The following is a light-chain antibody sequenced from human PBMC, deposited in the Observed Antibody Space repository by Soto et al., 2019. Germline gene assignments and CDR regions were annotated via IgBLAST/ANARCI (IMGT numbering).Light chain of an antibody. CDR3: QSFDNSLSASI. J-gene: IGLJ2*01. V-gene: IGLV1-40*01. Sequence: QSVLTQPPSMSGAPGQRVTISCSGSGSNIGANYDVHWYQQFPGAAPKVLIYANTHRPSGVPDRFSGSKSGTSAFLAITGLQGEDEADYYRQSFDNSLSASIFGGGTKLTVL. CDR2: ANT. CDR1: GSNIGANYD.